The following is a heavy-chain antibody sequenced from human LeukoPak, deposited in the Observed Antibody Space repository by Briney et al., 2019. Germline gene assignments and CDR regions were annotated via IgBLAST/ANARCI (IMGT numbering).Heavy chain of an antibody. CDR3: VSGSYEVDY. CDR2: IYTSGST. Sequence: TSETLSLTCTVSGGSISSSSYYWGWIRQPAGKGLEWIGRIYTSGSTNYNPSLKSRVTISVDTSKNQFSLKLSSVTAADTAVYYCVSGSYEVDYWGQGTLVTVSS. V-gene: IGHV4-61*02. CDR1: GGSISSSSYY. D-gene: IGHD1-26*01. J-gene: IGHJ4*02.